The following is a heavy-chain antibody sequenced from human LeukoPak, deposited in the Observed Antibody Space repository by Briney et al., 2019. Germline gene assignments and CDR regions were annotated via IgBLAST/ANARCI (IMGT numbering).Heavy chain of an antibody. V-gene: IGHV3-30*18. CDR2: ISYDGSNK. D-gene: IGHD2-15*01. CDR3: AKDHDGGGSCLDY. Sequence: PPGRSLRLSCAASGFIFSSYGMHWVRQAPGKGLEWVAVISYDGSNKYYADSVKGRFTISRDNSKNTLHLQMNSLRAEDTAVYYCAKDHDGGGSCLDYWGQGTLVTVSS. CDR1: GFIFSSYG. J-gene: IGHJ4*02.